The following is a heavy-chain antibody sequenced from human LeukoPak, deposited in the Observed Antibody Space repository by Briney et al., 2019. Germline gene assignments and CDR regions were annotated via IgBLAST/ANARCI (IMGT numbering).Heavy chain of an antibody. CDR2: LKQDGSEK. D-gene: IGHD5-12*01. V-gene: IGHV3-7*01. Sequence: GGSLRLSCAASGFTFSNYWMSWVRQAPGKGLEWVANLKQDGSEKYYVDSVKGRFTISRDNAKNLLYLQMNSLRVEDTAVYYCARDFEYSGYDAVLHYWGQGTLVTVSS. J-gene: IGHJ4*02. CDR1: GFTFSNYW. CDR3: ARDFEYSGYDAVLHY.